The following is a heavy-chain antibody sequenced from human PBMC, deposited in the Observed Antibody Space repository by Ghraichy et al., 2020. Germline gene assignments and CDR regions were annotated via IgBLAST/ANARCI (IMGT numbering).Heavy chain of an antibody. J-gene: IGHJ4*02. Sequence: GGSLRLSCAASGFTFSRYAMSWVRQAPGKGLEWVSAISGNGLSTYYVDSVKGRFTISRDSSKNTLYLQMNSLRAEDTDKYYCARHYEDYGDYFDYWGQGTLVTASS. CDR2: ISGNGLST. V-gene: IGHV3-23*01. D-gene: IGHD4-17*01. CDR1: GFTFSRYA. CDR3: ARHYEDYGDYFDY.